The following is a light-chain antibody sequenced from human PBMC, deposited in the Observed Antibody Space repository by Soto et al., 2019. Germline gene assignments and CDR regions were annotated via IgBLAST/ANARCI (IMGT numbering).Light chain of an antibody. J-gene: IGKJ1*01. V-gene: IGKV3-20*01. CDR1: QSVSSSY. Sequence: EIVLTQSPGTLSLSPGERATLSCRASQSVSSSYLAWYQQKPGQAPRLLLYGTSSRATAIPDRFSGSGSGTDFTLTISGLEPEDFAVYYCQQYGSSSWTFGQGTKVEIK. CDR2: GTS. CDR3: QQYGSSSWT.